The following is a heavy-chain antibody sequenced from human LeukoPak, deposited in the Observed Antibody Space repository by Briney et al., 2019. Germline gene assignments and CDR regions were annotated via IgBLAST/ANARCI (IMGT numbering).Heavy chain of an antibody. CDR3: AAGLGATMILVATLDY. CDR2: ISGSGGST. V-gene: IGHV3-23*01. J-gene: IGHJ4*02. CDR1: GFTFSSYA. D-gene: IGHD3-22*01. Sequence: GGSLRLSCAASGFTFSSYAMSWVRQAPGKGLEWVSAISGSGGSTYYADSVKGRFTISRDNSKNTLYLQMNSLRAEDTAVYYCAAGLGATMILVATLDYWGQGTLVTVSS.